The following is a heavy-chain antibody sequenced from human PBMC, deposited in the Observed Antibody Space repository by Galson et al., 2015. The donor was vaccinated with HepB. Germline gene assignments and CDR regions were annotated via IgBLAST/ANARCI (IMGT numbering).Heavy chain of an antibody. CDR1: GGTFSSYA. V-gene: IGHV1-69*05. Sequence: SVKVSCKASGGTFSSYAISWVRQAPGQGLEWMGGIIPIFGTANYAQKFQGRVTITTDTSTSTAYMELRSLRSDDTAVYYCAREATYYYDSSGYYFDYWGQGTLVTVPS. D-gene: IGHD3-22*01. CDR3: AREATYYYDSSGYYFDY. CDR2: IIPIFGTA. J-gene: IGHJ4*02.